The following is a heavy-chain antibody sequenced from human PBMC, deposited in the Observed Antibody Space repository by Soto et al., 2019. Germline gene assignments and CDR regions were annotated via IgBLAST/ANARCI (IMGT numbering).Heavy chain of an antibody. Sequence: SETLSLTCSVSGVSIRSSTYYWGWIRQPPGKGLEWIGNMYYSGSTYYSPSLESRVTISVDTSKNQFSLKLSSVTAADTAVYYCARLGGSYAVPHFDYWGQGTLVTVSS. CDR2: MYYSGST. V-gene: IGHV4-39*07. CDR1: GVSIRSSTYY. CDR3: ARLGGSYAVPHFDY. D-gene: IGHD1-26*01. J-gene: IGHJ4*02.